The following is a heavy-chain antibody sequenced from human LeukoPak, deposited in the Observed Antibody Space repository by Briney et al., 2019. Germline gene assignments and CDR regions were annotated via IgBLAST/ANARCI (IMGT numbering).Heavy chain of an antibody. CDR2: IKSKTDGGTT. D-gene: IGHD6-19*01. V-gene: IGHV3-15*01. Sequence: GGSLRLSCAASGFTFSNAWMSWVRQAPGKGLEWVGRIKSKTDGGTTDYAAPVKGRFTISGDDSKNTLYLQMNSLKTEDTAVYYCTTENGYSSGWYEFSPDYWGQGTLVTVSS. CDR3: TTENGYSSGWYEFSPDY. J-gene: IGHJ4*02. CDR1: GFTFSNAW.